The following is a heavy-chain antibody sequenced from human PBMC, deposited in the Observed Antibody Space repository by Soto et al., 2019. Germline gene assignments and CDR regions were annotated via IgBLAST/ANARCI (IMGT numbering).Heavy chain of an antibody. CDR2: ISSGGTR. J-gene: IGHJ4*02. D-gene: IGHD2-21*02. V-gene: IGHV3-53*01. Sequence: GGSLRLSCAASGFTVNNNYMTWVRQAPGKGLEWVSVISSGGTRYYADSVKGRFTISRDNSKNTLYLQMNSLRAEDTAMYYCARDSPYGGYSEGFWGQGTLVT. CDR1: GFTVNNNY. CDR3: ARDSPYGGYSEGF.